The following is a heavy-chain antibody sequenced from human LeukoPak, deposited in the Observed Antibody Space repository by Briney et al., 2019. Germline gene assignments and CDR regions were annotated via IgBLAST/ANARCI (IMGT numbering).Heavy chain of an antibody. Sequence: GGSLRLSCTGSGFIFGSYWMSWVRQAPGKGLEWVANIKPDGSEKFYVDSVKGRFTISRDNAKNSMYPEMNSLTDEDTAVYYCARDGDYAVAYWGQGTLVTVSS. CDR1: GFIFGSYW. CDR2: IKPDGSEK. J-gene: IGHJ4*02. D-gene: IGHD4-17*01. CDR3: ARDGDYAVAY. V-gene: IGHV3-7*04.